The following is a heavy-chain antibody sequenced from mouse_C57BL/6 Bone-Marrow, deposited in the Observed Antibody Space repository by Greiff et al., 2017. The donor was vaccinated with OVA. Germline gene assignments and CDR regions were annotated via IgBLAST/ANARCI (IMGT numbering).Heavy chain of an antibody. CDR2: IDPSDSYT. CDR1: GYTFTSYW. D-gene: IGHD1-1*01. CDR3: ARELPHYYGSGYRYFDG. V-gene: IGHV1-69*01. Sequence: QVQLQQPGAELVMPGASVKLSCKASGYTFTSYWMHWVKQRPGQGLEWIGEIDPSDSYTNYNQQFKGKSTLTVYKSSSTAYMPLSSLTSADSAVYYCARELPHYYGSGYRYFDGCGTGTTVTVSS. J-gene: IGHJ1*03.